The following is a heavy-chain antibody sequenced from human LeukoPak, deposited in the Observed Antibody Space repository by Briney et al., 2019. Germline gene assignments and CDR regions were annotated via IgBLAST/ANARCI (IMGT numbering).Heavy chain of an antibody. CDR2: INHSGST. CDR1: GESFSGYY. J-gene: IGHJ4*02. Sequence: SETLSLTCAVYGESFSGYYWSWIRQPPGKGLEWIGEINHSGSTNYNPSLKSRVTISVDTSKNHFSLKLSSVTAADTAVYYCARGAYYDSSGSPFCFDYWGQGTLVTVSS. D-gene: IGHD3-22*01. CDR3: ARGAYYDSSGSPFCFDY. V-gene: IGHV4-34*01.